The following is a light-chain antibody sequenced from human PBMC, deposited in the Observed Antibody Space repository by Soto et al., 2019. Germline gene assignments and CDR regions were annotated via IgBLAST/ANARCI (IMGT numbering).Light chain of an antibody. CDR1: QTISTW. CDR3: QQYNSYSPA. CDR2: KAS. J-gene: IGKJ1*01. V-gene: IGKV1-5*03. Sequence: DIQMTQSPSTLPASVGDRVTITCRASQTISTWLAWYQQKPGKAPKLRIYKASSLESGVPSRFSCSGSGTEYTLSISSLQPDDFATYYCQQYNSYSPAFGQGTKVEIK.